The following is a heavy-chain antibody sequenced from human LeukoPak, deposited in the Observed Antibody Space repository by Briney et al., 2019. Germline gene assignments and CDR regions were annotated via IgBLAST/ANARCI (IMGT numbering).Heavy chain of an antibody. V-gene: IGHV4-34*01. Sequence: PSETLSLTRAVYGGSFSGYYWSWIRQPPGKGLEGIGEINHSGSTNYNPSLKSRVTISVDTSKNQFSLKLSSVTAADTAVYYCARGLWYGDYRYFDYWGQGTLVTVSS. J-gene: IGHJ4*02. D-gene: IGHD4-17*01. CDR2: INHSGST. CDR3: ARGLWYGDYRYFDY. CDR1: GGSFSGYY.